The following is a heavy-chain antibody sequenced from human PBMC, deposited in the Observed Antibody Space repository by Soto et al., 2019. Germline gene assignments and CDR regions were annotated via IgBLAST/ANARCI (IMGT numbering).Heavy chain of an antibody. CDR3: ARLMGLDYYGSGSYYNVIRLHWFDP. D-gene: IGHD3-10*01. J-gene: IGHJ5*02. CDR1: GYSFTSYW. V-gene: IGHV5-51*01. Sequence: PGESLKISCRGSGYSFTSYWIGWVRQMPGKGLEWMGIIYPGDSDTRYSPSFQGQVTISADKSISTAYLQWSSLKASDTAMYYCARLMGLDYYGSGSYYNVIRLHWFDPWGQGTLVTVSS. CDR2: IYPGDSDT.